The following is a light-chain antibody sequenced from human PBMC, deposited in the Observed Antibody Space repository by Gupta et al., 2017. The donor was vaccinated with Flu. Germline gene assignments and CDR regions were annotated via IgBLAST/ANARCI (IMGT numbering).Light chain of an antibody. V-gene: IGLV1-44*01. J-gene: IGLJ3*02. CDR2: NDN. CDR3: AAWDDSLTALSADGSLTGLWV. Sequence: WYQHLPGTAPRLLIYNDNQRPSGVPDRFSGSKSGTSASLAIGGRQSEDEADYYCAAWDDSLTALSADGSLTGLWVFGGGTKLSVL.